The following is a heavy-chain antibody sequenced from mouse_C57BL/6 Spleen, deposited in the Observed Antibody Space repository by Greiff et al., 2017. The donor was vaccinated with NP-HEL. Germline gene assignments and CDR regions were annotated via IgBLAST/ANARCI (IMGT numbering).Heavy chain of an antibody. CDR3: ARRNWDYWYFDV. J-gene: IGHJ1*03. Sequence: EVMLVESGGGLVKPGGSLKLSCAASGFTFSDYGMHWVRQAPEKGLEWVAYISSGSSTIYYVDTVKGRFTISRDNAKNTLFLQMTSLRSEDTAMYYCARRNWDYWYFDVWGTGTTVTVSS. V-gene: IGHV5-17*01. D-gene: IGHD4-1*01. CDR2: ISSGSSTI. CDR1: GFTFSDYG.